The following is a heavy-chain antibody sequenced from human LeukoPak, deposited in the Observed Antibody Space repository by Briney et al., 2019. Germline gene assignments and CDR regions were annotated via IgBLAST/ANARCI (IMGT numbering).Heavy chain of an antibody. J-gene: IGHJ4*02. V-gene: IGHV3-48*01. CDR2: ISSSGTTI. CDR3: ARDLKGYSSSGGVDF. Sequence: PGGSLRLSCASSGFTFSSYSMNWVRQAPGKGLEWVSYISSSGTTISYADSVKGRFTISRDSTRNSLYLQMNSLRVEDTAIYNCARDLKGYSSSGGVDFWGQGTLVTVSS. CDR1: GFTFSSYS. D-gene: IGHD6-13*01.